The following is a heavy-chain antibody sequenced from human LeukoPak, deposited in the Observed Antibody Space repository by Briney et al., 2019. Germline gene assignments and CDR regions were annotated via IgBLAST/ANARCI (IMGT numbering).Heavy chain of an antibody. D-gene: IGHD3-9*01. CDR3: ARDQIPVLRYFDWLPPGWFDP. CDR1: GFTFSSYA. Sequence: GGSLRLSCAASGFTFSSYAMHWVRQAPGKGLEWVAVISYDGSNKYYADSVKGRFTISRDNSKNTLYLQMNSLRAEDTAVYYCARDQIPVLRYFDWLPPGWFDPWGQGTLVTVSS. J-gene: IGHJ5*02. CDR2: ISYDGSNK. V-gene: IGHV3-30*01.